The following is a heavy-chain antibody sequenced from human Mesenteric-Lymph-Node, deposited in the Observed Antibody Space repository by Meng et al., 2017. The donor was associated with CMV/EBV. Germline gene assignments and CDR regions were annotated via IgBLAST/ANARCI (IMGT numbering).Heavy chain of an antibody. CDR1: GFTFSSYW. D-gene: IGHD5-12*01. CDR3: ARGGYDWVYFDY. V-gene: IGHV3-7*01. CDR2: IKQDGSEK. Sequence: SCAASGFTFSSYWMSWVRQAPGKGLEWVANIKQDGSEKYYVDSVKGRFTISRDNAKNSLYLQMNSLRAEDTAVYYCARGGYDWVYFDYWGQGTLVTVSS. J-gene: IGHJ4*02.